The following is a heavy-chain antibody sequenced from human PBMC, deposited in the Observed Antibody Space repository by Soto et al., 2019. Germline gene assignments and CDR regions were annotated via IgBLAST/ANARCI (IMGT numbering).Heavy chain of an antibody. CDR1: GYTFTNNY. CDR2: INPTGDIT. D-gene: IGHD2-8*01. CDR3: ARDNGAYDLAWWFDS. V-gene: IGHV1-46*01. J-gene: IGHJ5*01. Sequence: APVKVSCKASGYTFTNNYMHWARQAPGQGLEWMGVINPTGDITHYAQKFQGRVTMSRDTSTTTDYMELSSLRSEDTAVYYCARDNGAYDLAWWFDSWGQGTLVTVSS.